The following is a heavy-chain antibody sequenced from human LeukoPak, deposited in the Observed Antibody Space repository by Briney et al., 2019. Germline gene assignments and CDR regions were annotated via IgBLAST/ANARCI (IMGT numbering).Heavy chain of an antibody. CDR3: ARGVNYYDSSGYYAYYFDY. D-gene: IGHD3-22*01. J-gene: IGHJ4*02. Sequence: SGTLSLTCTVSGGSISSYHWSWIRQPPGKGLEWIGYIYYSGSTNYNPSLKSRVTISVDTSKNQFSLKLSSVTAADTAVYYCARGVNYYDSSGYYAYYFDYWGQGTLVTVSS. CDR1: GGSISSYH. CDR2: IYYSGST. V-gene: IGHV4-59*01.